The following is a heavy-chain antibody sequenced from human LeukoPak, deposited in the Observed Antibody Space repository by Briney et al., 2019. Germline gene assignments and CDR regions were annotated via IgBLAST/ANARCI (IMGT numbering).Heavy chain of an antibody. J-gene: IGHJ4*02. Sequence: PGGSLRLSCAASGFTFSSYAMHWVRQAPGKGLEWVAVISYDGSNKYYADSVKGRFTISRDNSKNTLYLQMNSLRAEDTAVYYCARSTSITIFGGPFDYWGQGTLVTVSS. D-gene: IGHD3-3*01. CDR2: ISYDGSNK. CDR3: ARSTSITIFGGPFDY. CDR1: GFTFSSYA. V-gene: IGHV3-30-3*01.